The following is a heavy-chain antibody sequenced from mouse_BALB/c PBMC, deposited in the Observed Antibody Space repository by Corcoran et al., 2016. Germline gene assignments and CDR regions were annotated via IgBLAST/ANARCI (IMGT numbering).Heavy chain of an antibody. D-gene: IGHD2-2*01. V-gene: IGHV9-3-1*01. CDR1: GYTFTHYG. CDR3: ATMVTMDY. CDR2: INTYTGEP. J-gene: IGHJ4*01. Sequence: QIQLVQSGPELKKPGETVKISCKASGYTFTHYGMNWVKQAPGKGLKWMGWINTYTGEPTYADDFKGRFAFSLETSASTAYLQINNLKNEDTATYFCATMVTMDYWGQGTSVTVSS.